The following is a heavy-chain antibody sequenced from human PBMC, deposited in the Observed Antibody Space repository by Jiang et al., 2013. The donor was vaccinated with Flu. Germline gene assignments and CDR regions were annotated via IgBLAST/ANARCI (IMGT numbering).Heavy chain of an antibody. CDR1: GYSFTSYW. Sequence: GAEVKKPGESLRISCKGSGYSFTSYWISWVRQMPGKGLEWMGRIDPSDSYTNYSPSFQGHVTISADKSISTAYLQWSSLKASDTAMYYCARGDDDSSGYYPSDYWGQGTLVTVSS. J-gene: IGHJ4*02. CDR2: IDPSDSYT. V-gene: IGHV5-10-1*01. CDR3: ARGDDDSSGYYPSDY. D-gene: IGHD3-22*01.